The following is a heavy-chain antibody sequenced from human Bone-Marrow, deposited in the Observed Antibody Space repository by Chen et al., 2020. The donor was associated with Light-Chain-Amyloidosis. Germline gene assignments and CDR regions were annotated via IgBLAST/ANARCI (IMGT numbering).Heavy chain of an antibody. CDR1: DGPIKSGDYY. J-gene: IGHJ5*02. D-gene: IGHD6-19*01. CDR2: IYYSGAA. V-gene: IGHV4-39*02. Sequence: QLQLQESGPGLVKPSETLSLTCTVPDGPIKSGDYYWGWLRQSPGKGLEWIGSIYYSGAAFYNPSLRSRVTISLDTSKNLLSLRLTSVTAADTAVYYCSIRIAVPGANEETWGQGTLVTVSS. CDR3: SIRIAVPGANEET.